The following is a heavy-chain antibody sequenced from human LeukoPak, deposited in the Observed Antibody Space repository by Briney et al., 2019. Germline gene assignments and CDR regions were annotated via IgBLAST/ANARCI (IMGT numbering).Heavy chain of an antibody. J-gene: IGHJ4*02. CDR1: GGSIRSYY. CDR3: ARTYCSGGSCHFDY. Sequence: SETLSLTCTVSGGSIRSYYWSWIRQPPGKGLEWVRYIFYSGTTDSNPSLKSRVTISVDTSKNQFSLKLSSVTAADTAVYYCARTYCSGGSCHFDYWGQGTLVTVSS. D-gene: IGHD2-15*01. V-gene: IGHV4-59*08. CDR2: IFYSGTT.